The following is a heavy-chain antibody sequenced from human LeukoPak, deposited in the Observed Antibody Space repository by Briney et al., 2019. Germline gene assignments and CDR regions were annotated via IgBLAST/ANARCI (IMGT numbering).Heavy chain of an antibody. CDR1: GFTFSSYA. CDR2: ISGSGGST. CDR3: AKASSSGDDAFDI. Sequence: PGGSLRLSCAASGFTFSSYAMSWIRQAPGKGLEWVSAISGSGGSTYYADSVKGRFTISRDNSKNTLYLQMNSLRAEDTAVYYCAKASSSGDDAFDIWGQGTMVTVSS. V-gene: IGHV3-23*01. J-gene: IGHJ3*02. D-gene: IGHD3-22*01.